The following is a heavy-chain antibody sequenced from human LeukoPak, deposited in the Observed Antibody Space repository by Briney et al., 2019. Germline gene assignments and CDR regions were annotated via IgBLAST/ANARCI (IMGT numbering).Heavy chain of an antibody. CDR3: ARKGCFDNCYLFDY. J-gene: IGHJ4*02. D-gene: IGHD1-20*01. Sequence: ASVKVSCKASGYTFSTYGINWVRQAPGQGLEWMGWINTNNGNTNYEQKFQGRVTMTRDTSPSTAYLELRSLGSDDTAVYYCARKGCFDNCYLFDYWGQGTLVTVSS. V-gene: IGHV1-18*01. CDR1: GYTFSTYG. CDR2: INTNNGNT.